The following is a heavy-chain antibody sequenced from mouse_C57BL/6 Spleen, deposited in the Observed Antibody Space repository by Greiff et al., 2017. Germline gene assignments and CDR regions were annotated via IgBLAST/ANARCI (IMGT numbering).Heavy chain of an antibody. V-gene: IGHV14-2*01. D-gene: IGHD1-1*01. Sequence: EVKLVESGAELVKPGASVKLSCTASGFNIKDYYMHWVKQSTEQGLEWIGRIDPEDGETKYAPKFQGKATITADTSSNTAYLQLSSLTSEDTAVXYCARSRITTVGYFDVWGTGTTVTVSS. CDR2: IDPEDGET. CDR3: ARSRITTVGYFDV. CDR1: GFNIKDYY. J-gene: IGHJ1*03.